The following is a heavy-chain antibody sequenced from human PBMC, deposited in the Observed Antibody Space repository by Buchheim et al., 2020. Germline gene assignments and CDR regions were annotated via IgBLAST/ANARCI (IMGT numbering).Heavy chain of an antibody. J-gene: IGHJ6*02. D-gene: IGHD3-3*01. V-gene: IGHV3-33*01. CDR2: IWYDGSNK. CDR3: AREAIFGVVIEYYYYGMDV. CDR1: GFTFSSYG. Sequence: QVQLVESGGGVVQPGTSLRLSCAASGFTFSSYGMHWVRQAPGKGLEWVAVIWYDGSNKYYADSVKGRFTISRDNSKNTLYLQMNSLRAEDTAVYYCAREAIFGVVIEYYYYGMDVWGQGTT.